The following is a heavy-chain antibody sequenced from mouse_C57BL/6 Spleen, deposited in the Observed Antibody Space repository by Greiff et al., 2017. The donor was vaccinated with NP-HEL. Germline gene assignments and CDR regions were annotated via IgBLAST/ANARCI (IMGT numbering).Heavy chain of an antibody. CDR3: ARLYDYDDGWYFDV. Sequence: DVKLVESGGGLVKPGGSLKLSCAASGFTFSSYTMSWVRQTPEKRLEWVATISGGGGNTYYPDSVKGRFTISRDNAKNTLYLQMSSLRSEDTALYYCARLYDYDDGWYFDVWGTGTTVTVSS. CDR2: ISGGGGNT. V-gene: IGHV5-9*01. D-gene: IGHD2-4*01. J-gene: IGHJ1*03. CDR1: GFTFSSYT.